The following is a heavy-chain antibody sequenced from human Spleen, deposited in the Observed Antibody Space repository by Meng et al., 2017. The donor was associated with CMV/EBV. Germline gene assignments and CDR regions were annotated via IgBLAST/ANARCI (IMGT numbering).Heavy chain of an antibody. D-gene: IGHD3-10*01. V-gene: IGHV4-61*01. J-gene: IGHJ4*02. Sequence: SETLSLTCTVSGGSVSTNSYYWNWIRQPPGKGLEWIGSIYYSGSTTYNPSLKSRVTISVDTSKKQFSLKLSSVTAVDTAVYYCAGGLHYGSGSFQVDYWGQGKLVTVSS. CDR1: GGSVSTNSYY. CDR3: AGGLHYGSGSFQVDY. CDR2: IYYSGST.